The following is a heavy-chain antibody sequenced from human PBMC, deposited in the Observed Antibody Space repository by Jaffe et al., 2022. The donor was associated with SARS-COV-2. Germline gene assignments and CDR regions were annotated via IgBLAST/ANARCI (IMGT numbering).Heavy chain of an antibody. D-gene: IGHD5-18*01. V-gene: IGHV4-34*01. Sequence: QVQLQQWGAGLLKPSETLSLTCAVYGGSFRDYYWNWIRQPPGKELEWIGEISHRGSTNYNPSLKSRVTISVDTSKNQFSLKLNSVTAADTAVYYCAREAMGFRGGFDPWGQGTLVTVSS. J-gene: IGHJ5*02. CDR1: GGSFRDYY. CDR3: AREAMGFRGGFDP. CDR2: ISHRGST.